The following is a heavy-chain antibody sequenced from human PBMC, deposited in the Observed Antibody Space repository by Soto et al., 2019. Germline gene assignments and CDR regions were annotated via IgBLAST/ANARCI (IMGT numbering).Heavy chain of an antibody. CDR3: ARLGHDFWSGMDAYYYYYYMDV. CDR1: GGSISSSSYY. J-gene: IGHJ6*03. Sequence: SETLSLTCTVSGGSISSSSYYWGWIRQPPGKGLEWIGSIYYSGSTYYNPSLKSRVTISVDTSKNQFSLKLSSVTAADTAVYYCARLGHDFWSGMDAYYYYYYMDVWGKGTTVTVSS. CDR2: IYYSGST. V-gene: IGHV4-39*01. D-gene: IGHD3-3*01.